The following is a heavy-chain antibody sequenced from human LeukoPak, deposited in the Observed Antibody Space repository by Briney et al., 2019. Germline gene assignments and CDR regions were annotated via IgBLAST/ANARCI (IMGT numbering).Heavy chain of an antibody. Sequence: RPGGSLRLSCAASGFTFSSYAMHWVRQAPGKGLEWVSVISYDGSNKYYADSVKGRFTISRDNSKNTLNLQMNSLRAEDTAVYYCARAPGIAAAGPYVDYWGQGTLVTVSS. D-gene: IGHD6-13*01. J-gene: IGHJ4*02. CDR1: GFTFSSYA. CDR3: ARAPGIAAAGPYVDY. CDR2: ISYDGSNK. V-gene: IGHV3-30-3*01.